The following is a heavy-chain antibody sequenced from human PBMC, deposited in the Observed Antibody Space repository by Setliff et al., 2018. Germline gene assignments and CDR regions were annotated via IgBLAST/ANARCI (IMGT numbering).Heavy chain of an antibody. CDR2: ISYDGSNK. CDR3: ARDGGEY. CDR1: GFTFSSHA. Sequence: GGSLRLSCAASGFTFSSHAMHWVRQAPGKGLEWVAVISYDGSNKYYADSVKGRFAISRDNSKNTLYLQMNSLRAEDTAVYYCARDGGEYWGQGTLVTVSS. D-gene: IGHD3-16*01. V-gene: IGHV3-30*09. J-gene: IGHJ4*02.